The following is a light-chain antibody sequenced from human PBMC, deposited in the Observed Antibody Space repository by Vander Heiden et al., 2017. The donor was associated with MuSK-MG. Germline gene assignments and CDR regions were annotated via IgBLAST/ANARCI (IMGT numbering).Light chain of an antibody. Sequence: DIQLTQSPSSLSVSVGDRVTITCRASQGIINYLAWYQQKPGKVPKLLIYDASTLQSGVPSRFSGSGSGTDFTLTISSLQPEDVATYYCQKYSSDPWRVGQGTKVEIK. CDR1: QGIINY. V-gene: IGKV1-27*01. CDR3: QKYSSDPWR. J-gene: IGKJ1*01. CDR2: DAS.